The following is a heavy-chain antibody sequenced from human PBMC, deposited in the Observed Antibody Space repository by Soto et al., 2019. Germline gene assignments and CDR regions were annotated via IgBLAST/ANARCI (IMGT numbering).Heavy chain of an antibody. CDR3: TRASWNYYYYGMDI. D-gene: IGHD1-1*01. Sequence: PGGSLRLSCAASGFTFSDSAMHWVRQASGKGLEWVGRIRSKAIRYETAYAASVQGRFTISRDDSRNMVYLQMNSLKTEDTAVYYCTRASWNYYYYGMDIWGQGTTVTVSS. CDR1: GFTFSDSA. CDR2: IRSKAIRYET. J-gene: IGHJ6*02. V-gene: IGHV3-73*01.